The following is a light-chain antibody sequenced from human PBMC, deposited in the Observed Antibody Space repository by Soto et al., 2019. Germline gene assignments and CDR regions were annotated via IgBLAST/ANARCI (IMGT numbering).Light chain of an antibody. V-gene: IGKV3-11*01. Sequence: EIVLTQSPATLSLSPGERATLSCKASQSVSSFLAWSQQKPGQAPRRLIDDVSSRATGSPTRFSGSGSGTDFTLTISRLEPEDFAVYYCQQRINWPITLGGGTKVEIK. CDR3: QQRINWPIT. CDR1: QSVSSF. J-gene: IGKJ4*01. CDR2: DVS.